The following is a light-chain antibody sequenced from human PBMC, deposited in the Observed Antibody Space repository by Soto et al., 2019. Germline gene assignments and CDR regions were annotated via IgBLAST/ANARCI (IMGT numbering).Light chain of an antibody. J-gene: IGKJ4*01. CDR1: ETISDY. CDR2: AAS. Sequence: DIEMSQSPSSLSASVGDRVTITCRASETISDYLNWYQHKPGTAPKLLIFAASSLQSGVPSRFSGGGSGTNFTLTITSLQPEDFVTYYCQQSYRTPLTFGGGTKVDIK. CDR3: QQSYRTPLT. V-gene: IGKV1-39*01.